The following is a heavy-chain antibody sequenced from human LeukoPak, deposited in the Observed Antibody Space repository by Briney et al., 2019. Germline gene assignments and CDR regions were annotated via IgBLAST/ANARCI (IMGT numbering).Heavy chain of an antibody. CDR2: ISYDGGNK. V-gene: IGHV3-30-3*01. CDR1: GFTFSSYA. CDR3: ARGHTSSWYGSYPTVDY. D-gene: IGHD6-13*01. Sequence: PGGSLRLSCAASGFTFSSYAMHWVRQAPGKGLEWVAVISYDGGNKYYADSVKGRFTISRDNSKNTLYLEMNSLRAEDTAVYYCARGHTSSWYGSYPTVDYWAREPWSPSPQ. J-gene: IGHJ4*02.